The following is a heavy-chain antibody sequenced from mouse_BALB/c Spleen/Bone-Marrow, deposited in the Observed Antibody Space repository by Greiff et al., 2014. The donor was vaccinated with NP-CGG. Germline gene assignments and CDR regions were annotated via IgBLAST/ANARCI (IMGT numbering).Heavy chain of an antibody. V-gene: IGHV1-54*03. CDR3: ARAITDAMDY. Sequence: VKLVESRAELVRPGTSVKVSCEGSGYAFTNYLIEWVKQRPGQGLEWIGVINSGSGGTKYNEKFKGKATLTADKSSSTAYMQLSSLTSDDSAVYFCARAITDAMDYWGQGTSVTVSS. D-gene: IGHD2-4*01. J-gene: IGHJ4*01. CDR1: GYAFTNYL. CDR2: INSGSGGT.